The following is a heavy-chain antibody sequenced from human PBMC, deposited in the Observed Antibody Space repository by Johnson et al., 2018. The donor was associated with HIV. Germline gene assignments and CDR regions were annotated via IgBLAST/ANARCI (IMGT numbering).Heavy chain of an antibody. CDR1: GFTVSSNY. CDR3: AKDRIAVAGNDAFDI. V-gene: IGHV3-23*04. D-gene: IGHD6-19*01. CDR2: ISGSGGST. Sequence: EVQLVESGGGLIQPGGSLRLSCAASGFTVSSNYMSWVRQAPGKGLEWVSAISGSGGSTYYADSVKGRFTISRDNSKNTLYLQMNSLRAEDTAVYYCAKDRIAVAGNDAFDIWGQGTMVTVSS. J-gene: IGHJ3*02.